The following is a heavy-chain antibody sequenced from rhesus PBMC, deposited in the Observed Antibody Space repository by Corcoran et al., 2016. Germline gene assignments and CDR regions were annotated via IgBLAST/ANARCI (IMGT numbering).Heavy chain of an antibody. CDR2: IRSKAYGGTA. D-gene: IGHD3-34*01. CDR3: TRWGDY. V-gene: IGHV3-184*01. Sequence: EVQLVESGGGLVQPGGSLRLSGAASGFTFSDHNRYWVRPAPGKGLEWVGFIRSKAYGGTAEYAASVKGRFTISRDDSKSIAYLQMNSLKTEDTAVYYCTRWGDYWGQGVLVTVSS. J-gene: IGHJ4*01. CDR1: GFTFSDHN.